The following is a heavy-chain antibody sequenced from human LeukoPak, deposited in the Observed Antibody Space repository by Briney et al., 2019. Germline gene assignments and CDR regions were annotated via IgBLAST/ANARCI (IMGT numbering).Heavy chain of an antibody. J-gene: IGHJ5*02. V-gene: IGHV4-38-2*02. CDR1: GGSIRTYY. CDR2: IYHSGST. Sequence: SETLSLTCTVSGGSIRTYYWSWIRQPPGKGLEWIGSIYHSGSTYYNPSLKSRVTISVDTSKNQFSLKLSSVTAADTAVYYCARDPKRYSSSWYHLFDPWGQGTLVTVSS. CDR3: ARDPKRYSSSWYHLFDP. D-gene: IGHD6-13*01.